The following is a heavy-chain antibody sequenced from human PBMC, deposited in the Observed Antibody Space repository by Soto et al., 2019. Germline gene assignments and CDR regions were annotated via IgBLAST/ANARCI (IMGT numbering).Heavy chain of an antibody. V-gene: IGHV3-23*01. Sequence: HPGGSLRLSCAASGFTFSSYAMSWVRQAPGKGLEWVSAISGSGGSTYYADSVKGRFTISRDNSKNTLYLQMNSLRAEDTAVYYCAKARGVIINYFDYWGQGTLVTVSS. D-gene: IGHD3-10*01. CDR2: ISGSGGST. CDR3: AKARGVIINYFDY. CDR1: GFTFSSYA. J-gene: IGHJ4*02.